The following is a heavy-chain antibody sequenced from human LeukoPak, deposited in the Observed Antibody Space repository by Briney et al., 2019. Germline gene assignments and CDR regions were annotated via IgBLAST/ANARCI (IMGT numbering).Heavy chain of an antibody. V-gene: IGHV3-23*01. CDR1: GFTFSAYA. CDR2: VNSGDEA. D-gene: IGHD3-10*01. CDR3: AKGTDGAGSYRPFDY. Sequence: GGSLRLSCAASGFTFSAYALVWVRQAPGKGLEWVALVNSGDEAFYTDSVKGRFTFSRDNSKSTVYLQMSSLRAEDTAVYYCAKGTDGAGSYRPFDYWGQGTLVTVSS. J-gene: IGHJ4*02.